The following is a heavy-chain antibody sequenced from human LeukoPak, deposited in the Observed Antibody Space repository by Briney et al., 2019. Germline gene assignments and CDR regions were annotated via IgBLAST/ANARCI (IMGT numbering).Heavy chain of an antibody. D-gene: IGHD6-19*01. CDR2: ISYDGSNK. V-gene: IGHV3-30*18. J-gene: IGHJ6*02. CDR1: GFTFSSYG. Sequence: PGGSLRLSCAASGFTFSSYGMHWVRQAPGKGLEWVAVISYDGSNKYYADSVKGRFTISRDNSKNTLYLQMNSLRAEDTAVYYCAKSKQWLGRTGYYYGMDVWGQGTTVTVSS. CDR3: AKSKQWLGRTGYYYGMDV.